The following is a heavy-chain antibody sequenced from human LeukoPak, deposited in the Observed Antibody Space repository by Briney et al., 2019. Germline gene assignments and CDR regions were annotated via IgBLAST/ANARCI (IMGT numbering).Heavy chain of an antibody. D-gene: IGHD1-26*01. CDR1: GFTFSSYS. CDR3: AKENPVGGTNYFDY. V-gene: IGHV3-23*01. Sequence: GGSLRLSCAASGFTFSSYSMSWVRQAPGKGLEWVSAITGSGDSTYYADSVKGRFTISRDNSKNTLSLQMNSLRAEDTAVYYCAKENPVGGTNYFDYWGQGTLVTVPS. CDR2: ITGSGDST. J-gene: IGHJ4*02.